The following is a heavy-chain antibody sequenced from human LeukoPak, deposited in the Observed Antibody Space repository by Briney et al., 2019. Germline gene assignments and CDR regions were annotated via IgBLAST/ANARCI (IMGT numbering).Heavy chain of an antibody. CDR3: ARGKGELDYYYYYMDV. CDR2: INHSGST. Sequence: PSETLSLTCAVYGGSFSGYYWSWIRQPPGKGLEWIGEINHSGSTNYNPSLKSRVTISVDTSKNQFSLKLSSVTAADTAVYYCARGKGELDYYYYYMDVWGKGTTVTVYS. J-gene: IGHJ6*03. V-gene: IGHV4-34*01. D-gene: IGHD1-7*01. CDR1: GGSFSGYY.